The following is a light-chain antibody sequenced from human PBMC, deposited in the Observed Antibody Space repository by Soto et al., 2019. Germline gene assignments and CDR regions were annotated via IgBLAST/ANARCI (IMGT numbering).Light chain of an antibody. Sequence: QSVLTQPPSASGTPGQRVTISCSGSSSNIGSNAVNWYQQLPGTAPTLLIYGNSNRPSGVPDRFSGSKSGTSASLAITGLQAEDEADYYCQSYDSSLSGDVFGTGTKLTVL. V-gene: IGLV1-40*01. CDR2: GNS. J-gene: IGLJ1*01. CDR1: SSNIGSNA. CDR3: QSYDSSLSGDV.